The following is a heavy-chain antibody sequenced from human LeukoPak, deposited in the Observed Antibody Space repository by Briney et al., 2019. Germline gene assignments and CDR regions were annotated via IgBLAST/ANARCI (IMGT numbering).Heavy chain of an antibody. CDR3: ARGYYDYVWGELDY. CDR2: ISSSSYI. J-gene: IGHJ4*02. D-gene: IGHD3-16*01. Sequence: GGSLRLSCAASGFTFSSYSMNWVRQAPGKGLEWVSSISSSSYIYYADSVKGRFTISRDNAKNSLYLQMNSLRAEDTAVYYCARGYYDYVWGELDYWGQGTLVTVSS. CDR1: GFTFSSYS. V-gene: IGHV3-21*01.